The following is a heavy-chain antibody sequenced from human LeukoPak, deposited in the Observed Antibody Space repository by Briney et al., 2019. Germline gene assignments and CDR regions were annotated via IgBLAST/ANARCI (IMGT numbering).Heavy chain of an antibody. J-gene: IGHJ6*03. CDR3: ARRHDFWSGYYSYYYMDV. Sequence: PGGSLRLPCAASGFTFSSYAMHWVRQAPGKGLEWVAVISYDGSNKYYADSVKGRFTISRDNSKNTLYLQMNSLRAEDTAVYYCARRHDFWSGYYSYYYMDVWGKGTTVTVSS. CDR1: GFTFSSYA. CDR2: ISYDGSNK. V-gene: IGHV3-30*04. D-gene: IGHD3-3*01.